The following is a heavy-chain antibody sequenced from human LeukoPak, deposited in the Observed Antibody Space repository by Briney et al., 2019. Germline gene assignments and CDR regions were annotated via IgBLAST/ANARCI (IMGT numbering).Heavy chain of an antibody. CDR3: ARDGFGTGSN. CDR2: IKQDGSEK. Sequence: GGSLRLSCAASGFTFSRYGMHWVRQAPGKGLEWVANIKQDGSEKNYVDSVKGRFIISRDNAKNSLYLQMNTLRADDTAVYYCARDGFGTGSNWGQGTLVTVSS. D-gene: IGHD3-16*01. J-gene: IGHJ4*02. V-gene: IGHV3-7*03. CDR1: GFTFSRYG.